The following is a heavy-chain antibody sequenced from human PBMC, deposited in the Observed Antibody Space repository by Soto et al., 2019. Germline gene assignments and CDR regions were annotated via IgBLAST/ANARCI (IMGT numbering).Heavy chain of an antibody. CDR2: IYYSGST. Sequence: QVQLQESGPGLVKPSETLSLTCTVSGGSISSYYWSWIRQPPGKGLEWIGYIYYSGSTNYNPSLKRRVTVPVATSKNQFSLKLSSVTAADTAVYYCARVRWTVAGPGHFDYWGQGTLVTVSS. CDR3: ARVRWTVAGPGHFDY. J-gene: IGHJ4*02. D-gene: IGHD6-19*01. V-gene: IGHV4-59*01. CDR1: GGSISSYY.